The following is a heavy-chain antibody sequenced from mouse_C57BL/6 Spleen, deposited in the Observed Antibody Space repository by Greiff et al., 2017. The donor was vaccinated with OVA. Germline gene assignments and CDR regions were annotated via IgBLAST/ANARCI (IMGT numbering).Heavy chain of an antibody. CDR3: ARAYGSSYYWYFDV. J-gene: IGHJ1*03. CDR2: INPNNGGT. D-gene: IGHD1-1*01. CDR1: GYTFTDYN. Sequence: VQLQQSGPELVKPGASVKIPCKASGYTFTDYNMDWVKQSHGKSLEWIGDINPNNGGTIYNQKFKGKATLTVDKSSSTAYMELRSLTSEDTAVYYCARAYGSSYYWYFDVWGTGTTVTVSS. V-gene: IGHV1-18*01.